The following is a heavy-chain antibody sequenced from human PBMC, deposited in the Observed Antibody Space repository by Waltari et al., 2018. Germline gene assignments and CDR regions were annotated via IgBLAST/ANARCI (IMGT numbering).Heavy chain of an antibody. V-gene: IGHV3-7*01. J-gene: IGHJ4*02. Sequence: EVQLVESGGGLAHPGGSLTLSCVGSGFTLSNYWMPWVRQAPGKGLEWVATMNKDGSERYYVDSVRGRFIISKDDAKNSLSLEMNILAVEDTAIYYCARDSPDKHWKFFGNDHWGQGTLVNVSP. CDR2: MNKDGSER. CDR1: GFTLSNYW. CDR3: ARDSPDKHWKFFGNDH. D-gene: IGHD1-1*01.